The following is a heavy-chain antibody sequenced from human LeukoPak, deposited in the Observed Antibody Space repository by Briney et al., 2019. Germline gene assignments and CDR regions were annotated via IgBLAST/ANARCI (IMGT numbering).Heavy chain of an antibody. J-gene: IGHJ4*02. D-gene: IGHD5-12*01. V-gene: IGHV3-74*01. CDR2: INEDGDIT. CDR1: GFTLGTYW. CDR3: ARDFTGYSDI. Sequence: PGGSLRLSCTDSGFTLGTYWVHWVRQPPGKGLVWVSRINEDGDITNYADSVRGRFTISRDYAKNTLYLEMNSLRAEDTAVYYCARDFTGYSDIWGQGTLVTVSS.